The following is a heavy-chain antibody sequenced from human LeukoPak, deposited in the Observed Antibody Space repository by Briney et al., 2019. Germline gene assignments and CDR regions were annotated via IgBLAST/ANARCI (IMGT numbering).Heavy chain of an antibody. CDR3: ARVCGSGSYYYFDY. V-gene: IGHV4-59*12. CDR2: IHYSGST. D-gene: IGHD3-10*01. J-gene: IGHJ4*02. Sequence: SETLSLTCTVSGGSISTYYWSWIRQPPGKGLEWIGYIHYSGSTNYNPSLKSRVTISVDTSKNQFSLKLSSVTAADTAVYYCARVCGSGSYYYFDYWGQGTLVTVSS. CDR1: GGSISTYY.